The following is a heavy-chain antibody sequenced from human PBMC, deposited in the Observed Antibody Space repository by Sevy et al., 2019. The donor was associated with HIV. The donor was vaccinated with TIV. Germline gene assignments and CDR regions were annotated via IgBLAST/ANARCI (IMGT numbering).Heavy chain of an antibody. CDR1: GFTFSDHW. CDR3: ARDLRDDFWTNYYKKGDCFDY. CDR2: IKQDGSEK. V-gene: IGHV3-7*01. D-gene: IGHD3-3*01. J-gene: IGHJ4*02. Sequence: GGSLRLSCAASGFTFSDHWMSWVRQAPGGGLEWVANIKQDGSEKHYVDSVKGRFTISRDNAKKSLILQMNSLRSEDTAVYYCARDLRDDFWTNYYKKGDCFDYWGQGALVTVSS.